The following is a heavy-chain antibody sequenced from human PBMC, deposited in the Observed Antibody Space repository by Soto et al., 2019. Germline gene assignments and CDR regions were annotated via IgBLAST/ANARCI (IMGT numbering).Heavy chain of an antibody. Sequence: ASVKVSCKASGYAFTSYGIGWVRQAPGQGLEWMGWMNANSGNTNYAQKFQGRVTMTRNTSISTAYMELSSLRSEDTAVYYCARSYEDYYYMDVWGKGTTVTVSS. V-gene: IGHV1-8*02. D-gene: IGHD3-3*01. CDR3: ARSYEDYYYMDV. CDR1: GYAFTSYG. CDR2: MNANSGNT. J-gene: IGHJ6*03.